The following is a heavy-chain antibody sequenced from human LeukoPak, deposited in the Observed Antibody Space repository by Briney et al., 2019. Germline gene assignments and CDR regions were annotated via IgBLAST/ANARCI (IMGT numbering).Heavy chain of an antibody. D-gene: IGHD2-2*01. V-gene: IGHV3-53*01. CDR1: GFTVSSKY. Sequence: GGSLRLSCAASGFTVSSKYMSRVRQAPGKGLEWVSVIYSGGSTYYADSVKGRFTISRDNSKNTLYLQMNSLRAEDTAVYYCTGLGGYCSSTSCLTFDYWGQGTLVTVSS. CDR2: IYSGGST. J-gene: IGHJ4*02. CDR3: TGLGGYCSSTSCLTFDY.